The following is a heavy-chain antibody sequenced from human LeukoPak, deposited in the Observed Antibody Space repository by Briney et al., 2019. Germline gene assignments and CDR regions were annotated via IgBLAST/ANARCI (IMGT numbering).Heavy chain of an antibody. Sequence: PGGSLRLSCATSGFIFSNYEMNWVRQAPGKGLEWVAFIWFDESHKNYADSVKGRFTISRDNSKNTLYLQMNSLRAEDTAVYYCAKEEGSWNFFDYWSQGTLVTVSS. CDR2: IWFDESHK. J-gene: IGHJ4*02. D-gene: IGHD1-1*01. CDR1: GFIFSNYE. V-gene: IGHV3-30*02. CDR3: AKEEGSWNFFDY.